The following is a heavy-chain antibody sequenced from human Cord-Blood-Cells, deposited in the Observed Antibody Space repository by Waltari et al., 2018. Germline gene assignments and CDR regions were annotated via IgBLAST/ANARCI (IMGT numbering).Heavy chain of an antibody. J-gene: IGHJ4*02. CDR3: ARRDNPTGTDDY. Sequence: QVQLVQSGAEVKKPGASVKVSCKASGYTFTSYDINWVRQATGQGLGWMGWMNPNSGNTGYAKKFQGRVTMTRNTSINTAYMELSSLRSEDTAVYYCARRDNPTGTDDYWGQGTLVTVSS. CDR2: MNPNSGNT. CDR1: GYTFTSYD. V-gene: IGHV1-8*01.